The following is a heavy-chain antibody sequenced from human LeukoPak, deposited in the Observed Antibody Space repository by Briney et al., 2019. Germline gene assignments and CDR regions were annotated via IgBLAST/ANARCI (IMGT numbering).Heavy chain of an antibody. CDR1: GFTFSSYS. J-gene: IGHJ5*02. CDR3: ARDHAYDFWSGYYTPGAWFDP. CDR2: ISSSSSYI. Sequence: PGGSLRLSCAASGFTFSSYSMNWVRQAPGKGLEWVSSISSSSSYIYYADSVKGRFTISRDNAKNSLYLQMNSLRAEDTAVYYCARDHAYDFWSGYYTPGAWFDPWGQGTLVTVSS. D-gene: IGHD3-3*01. V-gene: IGHV3-21*01.